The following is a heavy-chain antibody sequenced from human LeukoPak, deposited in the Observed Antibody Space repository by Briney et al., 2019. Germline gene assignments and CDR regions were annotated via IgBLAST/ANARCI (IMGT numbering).Heavy chain of an antibody. CDR2: IRDDGSNK. J-gene: IGHJ3*02. V-gene: IGHV3-30*02. CDR1: GFTFRSYG. Sequence: GSLRLSCAASGFTFRSYGMHWVRQAPGKGLEWVAFIRDDGSNKYYADCVKVRFTISRDNSKNTLYLQMNSLRAEDTAVYYCARGLGGSGSYFAFDIWGQGTMVTVSS. CDR3: ARGLGGSGSYFAFDI. D-gene: IGHD1-26*01.